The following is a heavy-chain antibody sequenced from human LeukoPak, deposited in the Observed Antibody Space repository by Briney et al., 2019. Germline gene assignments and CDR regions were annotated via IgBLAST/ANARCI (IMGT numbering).Heavy chain of an antibody. J-gene: IGHJ3*02. V-gene: IGHV1-46*01. D-gene: IGHD5-12*01. CDR3: ARARGYSGYDHDAFDI. CDR2: INPSGGST. CDR1: GFTFTSYY. Sequence: EASVKVSCKASGFTFTSYYMHWVRQAPGQGLEWMGIINPSGGSTSYAQKFQGRVTMTRDMSTSTVYMELSSLRSEDTAVYYCARARGYSGYDHDAFDIWGQGTMVTVSS.